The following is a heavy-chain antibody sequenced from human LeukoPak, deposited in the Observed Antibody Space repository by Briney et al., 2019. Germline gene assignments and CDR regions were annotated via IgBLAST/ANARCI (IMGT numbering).Heavy chain of an antibody. V-gene: IGHV3-53*01. Sequence: PGGSLRLSCAASEFSVGSNYMTWVRQAPGKGLEWVSVIYSGGSTYYADSVKGRFTISRDNSKNTLYLQMNSLRAEDTAVYYCARSYSSTWDDAFDIWGQGTMVTVSS. CDR1: EFSVGSNY. CDR2: IYSGGST. J-gene: IGHJ3*02. D-gene: IGHD6-13*01. CDR3: ARSYSSTWDDAFDI.